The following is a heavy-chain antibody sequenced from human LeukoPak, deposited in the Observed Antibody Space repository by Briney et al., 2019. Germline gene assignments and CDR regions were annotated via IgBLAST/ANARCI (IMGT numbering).Heavy chain of an antibody. D-gene: IGHD3-22*01. V-gene: IGHV3-23*01. CDR3: GYYYDSSGYYQPFDY. CDR2: ISGSGGST. J-gene: IGHJ4*02. Sequence: PGRSLRLSCAASGFTFSSYAMSWVRQAPGKGLEWVSAISGSGGSTYYADSVKGRFTISRDNSKNTLYLQMNSLRAEDTAVYYCGYYYDSSGYYQPFDYWGQGTLVTVSS. CDR1: GFTFSSYA.